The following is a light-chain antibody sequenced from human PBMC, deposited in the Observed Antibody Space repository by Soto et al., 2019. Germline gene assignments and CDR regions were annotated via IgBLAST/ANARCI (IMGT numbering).Light chain of an antibody. CDR2: AAS. V-gene: IGKV1-27*01. Sequence: DIQMTQSPSSLSASVGDRVSITCRASQGITNYLAWYQQKPGKAPKLLIYAASTLQSGVPSRFSGSGSGTDFTLTISSLEPEDFAVYYCQQRRSWPPTITFGQGTRLEI. J-gene: IGKJ5*01. CDR3: QQRRSWPPTIT. CDR1: QGITNY.